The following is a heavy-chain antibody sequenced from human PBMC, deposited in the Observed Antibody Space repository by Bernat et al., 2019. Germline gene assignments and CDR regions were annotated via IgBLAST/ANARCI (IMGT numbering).Heavy chain of an antibody. Sequence: EVQVVESGGGLVQPGRSLRLSCTASGFIFGDYAMTWVRQAPGKGLEWVGLIRSTTFGGTTEYAASVKGRFTISRDDSKSIAYLQMNSLKIEDTAMYFCTREGDHFWSGHYSADNYAFDIWGQGTMVTVS. V-gene: IGHV3-49*04. CDR3: TREGDHFWSGHYSADNYAFDI. CDR2: IRSTTFGGTT. D-gene: IGHD3-3*02. J-gene: IGHJ3*02. CDR1: GFIFGDYA.